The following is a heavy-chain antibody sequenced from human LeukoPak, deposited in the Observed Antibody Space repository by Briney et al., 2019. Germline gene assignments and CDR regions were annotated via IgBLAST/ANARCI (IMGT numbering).Heavy chain of an antibody. D-gene: IGHD3-22*01. V-gene: IGHV3-23*01. J-gene: IGHJ3*02. CDR2: IRGSGGST. CDR3: ARDFYDSSGYTGAFDI. CDR1: GFTFSSYA. Sequence: PGASLRLSCAASGFTFSSYAMSWVRQAPGKGLEGVSTIRGSGGSTYYADSVKGRFTISRDNSKNTLYLQMNSLRAEDTAVYCCARDFYDSSGYTGAFDIWGQGTMVTVSS.